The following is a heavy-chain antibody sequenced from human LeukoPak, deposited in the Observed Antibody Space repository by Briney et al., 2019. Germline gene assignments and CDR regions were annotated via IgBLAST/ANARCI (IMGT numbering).Heavy chain of an antibody. CDR1: GFTFSRFA. CDR3: ARDMRDSAQSRYFYGYEFDY. V-gene: IGHV3-30-3*01. D-gene: IGHD5-18*01. Sequence: PGRSLRLSCAASGFTFSRFAMHWVRQAPGKGLEWVAVISYHGSTEYYADSVKGRFTISRDNSNNKLYLQMNSLRVEDTAVYYCARDMRDSAQSRYFYGYEFDYWGQGTVVTVSS. CDR2: ISYHGSTE. J-gene: IGHJ4*02.